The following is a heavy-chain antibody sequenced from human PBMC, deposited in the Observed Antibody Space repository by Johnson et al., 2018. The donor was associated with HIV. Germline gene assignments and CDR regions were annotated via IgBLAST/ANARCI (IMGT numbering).Heavy chain of an antibody. CDR1: GFTFDDYA. CDR2: ISWNRGRK. J-gene: IGHJ3*02. V-gene: IGHV3-9*01. Sequence: VQLVESGGGLVQPGRSLRLSCAASGFTFDDYAMHWVRQAPGKGLEWVSGISWNRGRKGYADSVKGRFTISRDSAKNSRYLQMNSLRAEDTALYYCVRAQFLQWLFFDAFDIWGQGTMVTVSS. D-gene: IGHD3-3*01. CDR3: VRAQFLQWLFFDAFDI.